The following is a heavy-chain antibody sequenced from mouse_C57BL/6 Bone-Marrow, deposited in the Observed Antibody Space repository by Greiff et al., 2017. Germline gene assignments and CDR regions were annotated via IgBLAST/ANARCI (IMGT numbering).Heavy chain of an antibody. Sequence: QVQLQQSGPELVKPGASVKLSCKASGYTFTSYDINWVKQRPGQGLEWIGWIYPRDGSTTYHEKFKGKATLTVDPSSSTAYMALHSLTSEDSAVYFCARDYGSSYWYFDVWGTGTTVTVSS. CDR1: GYTFTSYD. V-gene: IGHV1-85*01. CDR2: IYPRDGST. D-gene: IGHD1-1*01. J-gene: IGHJ1*03. CDR3: ARDYGSSYWYFDV.